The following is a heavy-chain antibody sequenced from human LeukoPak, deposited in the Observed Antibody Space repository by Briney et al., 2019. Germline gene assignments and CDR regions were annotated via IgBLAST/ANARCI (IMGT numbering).Heavy chain of an antibody. CDR3: ARGRNWFDP. CDR2: INTNTGNP. Sequence: ASVKVSCKASGYTLTSHTMSWVRQAPGQGLEWMGWINTNTGNPTYAQGFTGRFVFSLDTSVSTAYLHLSSLKAEDTAFYYCARGRNWFDPWGQGTLVTVSS. D-gene: IGHD2/OR15-2a*01. V-gene: IGHV7-4-1*02. J-gene: IGHJ5*02. CDR1: GYTLTSHT.